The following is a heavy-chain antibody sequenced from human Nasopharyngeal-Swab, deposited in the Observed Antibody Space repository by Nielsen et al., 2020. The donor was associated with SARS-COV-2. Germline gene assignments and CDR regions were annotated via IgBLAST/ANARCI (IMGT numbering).Heavy chain of an antibody. D-gene: IGHD6-19*01. Sequence: SVKVSCKASGGTFSSYAISWVRQAPGHGLEWMGGIIPIFGTANYAQKFQGRVTITADKSTSTAYMELSSLRSDDTAVYYCARSTIAVAGRGISDYWGQGTLVTVSS. J-gene: IGHJ4*02. CDR3: ARSTIAVAGRGISDY. V-gene: IGHV1-69*06. CDR1: GGTFSSYA. CDR2: IIPIFGTA.